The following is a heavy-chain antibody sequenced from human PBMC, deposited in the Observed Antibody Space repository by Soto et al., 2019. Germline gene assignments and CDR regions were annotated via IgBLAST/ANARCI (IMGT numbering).Heavy chain of an antibody. D-gene: IGHD6-19*01. CDR2: ISNNGGST. Sequence: GXLRVSWVASGFTFRSYAMHWVRQAPGKGLEYVSGISNNGGSTYYADSVKGRFTISRDNSKNTLYLQMGSLRAEDMAVYYCARDRHSSGWYFGMDVWGQGTTVTVSS. V-gene: IGHV3-64*02. CDR3: ARDRHSSGWYFGMDV. J-gene: IGHJ6*02. CDR1: GFTFRSYA.